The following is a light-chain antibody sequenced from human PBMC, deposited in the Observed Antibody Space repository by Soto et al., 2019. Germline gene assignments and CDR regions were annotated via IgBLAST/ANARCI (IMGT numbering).Light chain of an antibody. CDR2: GAS. V-gene: IGKV3-15*01. CDR3: QQYGRTPLT. Sequence: IVMTQSPATLSLSAGERATLSCRASQSVSSNLAWYQQKHGQAPRLLIYGASTRAPGIPARFSASESGADGTITINRLQTEDVTLYVCQQYGRTPLTFGGGTKVDIK. J-gene: IGKJ4*01. CDR1: QSVSSN.